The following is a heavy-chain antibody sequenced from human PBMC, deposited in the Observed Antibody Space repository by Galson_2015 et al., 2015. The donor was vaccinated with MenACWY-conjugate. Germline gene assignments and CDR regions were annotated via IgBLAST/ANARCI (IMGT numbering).Heavy chain of an antibody. Sequence: SVKVSCKASGYTFTLYAVHWVRQAPGQGLEWMGWINAGNGNTKYSQKFQGRVTITRDISASTVYMELTSLGSEDTTVYYCARGSPPLSAYLQTDWLVPLGQGTLLTVAS. D-gene: IGHD3-16*01. CDR3: ARGSPPLSAYLQTDWLVP. CDR1: GYTFTLYA. CDR2: INAGNGNT. V-gene: IGHV1-3*01. J-gene: IGHJ5*02.